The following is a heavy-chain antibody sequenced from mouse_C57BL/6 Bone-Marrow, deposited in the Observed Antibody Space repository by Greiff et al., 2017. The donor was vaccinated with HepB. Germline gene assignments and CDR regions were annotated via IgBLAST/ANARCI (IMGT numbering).Heavy chain of an antibody. V-gene: IGHV14-4*01. J-gene: IGHJ3*01. Sequence: VQLKESGAELVRPGASVKLSCTASGFNIKDDYMHWVKQRPEQGLEWIGWIDPENGDTEYASKFQGKATITADTSSNTAYLQLSSLTSEDTAVYYVTLYDPLAYWGQGTLVTVSA. CDR2: IDPENGDT. D-gene: IGHD2-3*01. CDR3: TLYDPLAY. CDR1: GFNIKDDY.